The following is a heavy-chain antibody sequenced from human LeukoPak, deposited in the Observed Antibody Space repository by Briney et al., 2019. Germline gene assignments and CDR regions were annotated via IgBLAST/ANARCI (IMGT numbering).Heavy chain of an antibody. Sequence: GGSLRLSCAASGFRFDSFYMGWIRQVPGKGLNYIAFISASGAVPYYAESVKGRFTISRDNAKNSVSLQMNSLSADDTAVYYCARSLIVASEDYWGQGTLVTVSS. CDR1: GFRFDSFY. CDR3: ARSLIVASEDY. J-gene: IGHJ4*02. V-gene: IGHV3-11*04. D-gene: IGHD3-22*01. CDR2: ISASGAVP.